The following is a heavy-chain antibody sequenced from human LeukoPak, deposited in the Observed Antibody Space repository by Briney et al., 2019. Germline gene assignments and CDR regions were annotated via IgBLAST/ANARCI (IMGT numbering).Heavy chain of an antibody. CDR1: GFTFTCYW. CDR3: ARVPGRTRYFDS. V-gene: IGHV3-7*01. J-gene: IGHJ4*02. CDR2: IKQDGREK. Sequence: GGSLRLSCAASGFTFTCYWMSWVRQTPGKGLEWVASIKQDGREKFYADSVKGRFTISRDNAKNSLYLQVNSLRAEDTAVYYCARVPGRTRYFDSWGQGILVTVSS. D-gene: IGHD1-26*01.